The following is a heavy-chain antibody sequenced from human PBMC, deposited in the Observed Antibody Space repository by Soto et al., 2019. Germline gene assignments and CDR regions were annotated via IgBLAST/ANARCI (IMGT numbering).Heavy chain of an antibody. CDR2: TYPGDSEA. Sequence: GESLKISCEASGYDFVSYWIAWVRQMPGKGLEWMGITYPGDSEAIYSPPFQGRVTISADKSTTTVYLQWSSLKASDTAMYYCARTDGYETEYWGQGTLVTVSS. D-gene: IGHD5-12*01. CDR3: ARTDGYETEY. CDR1: GYDFVSYW. J-gene: IGHJ4*02. V-gene: IGHV5-51*01.